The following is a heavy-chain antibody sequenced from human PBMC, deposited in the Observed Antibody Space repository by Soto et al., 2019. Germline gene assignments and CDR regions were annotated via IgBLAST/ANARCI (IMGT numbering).Heavy chain of an antibody. CDR2: SNAANGYT. CDR3: ARDGGSGMDV. CDR1: GYTFTTYS. D-gene: IGHD3-16*01. J-gene: IGHJ6*02. Sequence: ASVKVSCKASGYTFTTYSMHWVRQAPGQRLEWMGWSNAANGYTQYSQDFQGRVTITRDTSASTAYMELSSLRSEDMSVYYCARDGGSGMDVWGQGTTVTVS. V-gene: IGHV1-3*02.